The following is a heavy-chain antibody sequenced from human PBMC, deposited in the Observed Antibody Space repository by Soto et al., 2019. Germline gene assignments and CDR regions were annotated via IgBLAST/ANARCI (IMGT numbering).Heavy chain of an antibody. CDR1: GGSISSGDYY. CDR3: ARDIVVVTAHPTGYFDY. CDR2: IYYSGST. V-gene: IGHV4-30-4*01. D-gene: IGHD2-21*02. J-gene: IGHJ4*02. Sequence: PSETLSLTCTVSGGSISSGDYYWSWIRQPPGKGLEWIGYIYYSGSTYYNPSLKSRVTISVDTSKNQFSLKLSSVTAADTAVYYCARDIVVVTAHPTGYFDYWGQGTLVTVSS.